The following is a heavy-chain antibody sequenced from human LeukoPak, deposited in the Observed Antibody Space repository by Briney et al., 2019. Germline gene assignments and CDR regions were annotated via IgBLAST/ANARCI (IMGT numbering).Heavy chain of an antibody. Sequence: SETLSLTCTVSGVFISSYSWSWIRQPAGKGLEWIGRIHPIGKTNYNPSLRSRVIMSEDRSKNQFSLKLTSVTAADTAVYYCARDQWTTETSWLDPWGQGTLVTVSS. J-gene: IGHJ5*02. CDR2: IHPIGKT. V-gene: IGHV4-4*07. CDR3: ARDQWTTETSWLDP. CDR1: GVFISSYS. D-gene: IGHD6-19*01.